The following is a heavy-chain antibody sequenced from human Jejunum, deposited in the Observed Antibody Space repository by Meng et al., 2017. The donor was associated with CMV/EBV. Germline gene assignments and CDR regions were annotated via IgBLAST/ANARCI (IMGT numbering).Heavy chain of an antibody. CDR1: GGPFSSYA. D-gene: IGHD1/OR15-1a*01. CDR2: IIPIFRTA. CDR3: ARSHNWNNGYYFDY. Sequence: SGGPFSSYAITWVRQAPGQGLGWMGGIIPIFRTADYAQEFQGRFTITTDESTSTDYMELSSLRSEDTTVYFCARSHNWNNGYYFDYWGQGTLVTVSS. V-gene: IGHV1-69*05. J-gene: IGHJ4*02.